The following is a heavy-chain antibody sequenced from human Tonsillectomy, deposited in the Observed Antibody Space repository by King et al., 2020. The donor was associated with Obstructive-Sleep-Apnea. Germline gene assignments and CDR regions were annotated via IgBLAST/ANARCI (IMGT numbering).Heavy chain of an antibody. CDR2: IIPILGTT. CDR1: GGTFNNYA. V-gene: IGHV1-69*10. D-gene: IGHD5-12*01. J-gene: IGHJ4*02. Sequence: QLVQSGAEVKKPGSSVRVSCKASGGTFNNYAFNWVRQAPGQGLEWMGGIIPILGTTNYAQMFPGRVTITADKSTSAAYMELSSLTSDDTAVYYCATSTRGYSGYDFDRWGQGTLVTVSS. CDR3: ATSTRGYSGYDFDR.